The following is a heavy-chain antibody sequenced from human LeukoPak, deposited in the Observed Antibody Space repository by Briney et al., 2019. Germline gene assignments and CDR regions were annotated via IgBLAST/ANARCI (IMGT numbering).Heavy chain of an antibody. CDR1: GFTFSSYS. V-gene: IGHV3-21*01. Sequence: GGSLRLSCAASGFTFSSYSMNWVRQAPGKGLEWVSSISSSSSYIYYADSVKGRFTISRDNAKNSLYLQMNSLRAEDTAVYYCARVMGWSDGTFDYWGQGTLVTVSS. J-gene: IGHJ4*02. CDR2: ISSSSSYI. CDR3: ARVMGWSDGTFDY. D-gene: IGHD1-1*01.